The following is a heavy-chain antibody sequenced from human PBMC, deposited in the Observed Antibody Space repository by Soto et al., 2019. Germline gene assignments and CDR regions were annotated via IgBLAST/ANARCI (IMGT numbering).Heavy chain of an antibody. J-gene: IGHJ4*02. D-gene: IGHD1-1*01. CDR3: ARHLGDWIEKEYYFDY. V-gene: IGHV5-51*01. CDR2: IYPGDSDT. CDR1: GYSFTSYW. Sequence: GESLKISCKGSGYSFTSYWIGWVRQMPGKGLEWMGIIYPGDSDTRYSPSFQGQVTISADKSISTAYLQWSGLKASDTAMYYCARHLGDWIEKEYYFDYWGQGTLVTVSS.